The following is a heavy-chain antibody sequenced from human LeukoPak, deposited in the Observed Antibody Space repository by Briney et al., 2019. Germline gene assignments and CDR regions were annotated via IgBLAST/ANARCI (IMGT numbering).Heavy chain of an antibody. CDR3: AREVSGSYHY. Sequence: SETLSLTXTVSGGSISSYYWSWIRQPPGKGMEWIGYIYYSGSTNYNPSLKSRVTISVDTSKNQFSLKLSSVTAADTAVYYCAREVSGSYHYWGQGTLVTVSS. J-gene: IGHJ4*02. V-gene: IGHV4-59*01. CDR2: IYYSGST. D-gene: IGHD1-26*01. CDR1: GGSISSYY.